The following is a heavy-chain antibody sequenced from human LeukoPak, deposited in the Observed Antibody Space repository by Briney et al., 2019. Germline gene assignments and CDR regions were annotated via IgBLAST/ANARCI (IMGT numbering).Heavy chain of an antibody. Sequence: PSETLSLTCAVFGGSFSGYYWTWVRQAPGKGLEWIGEINESGTTNYNASLNNRVTISVDTSKNQFSLKPTSLTAADTAVFHCARALMTLVRGVPRTTWFHPWGQGTLVTVSS. CDR3: ARALMTLVRGVPRTTWFHP. CDR1: GGSFSGYY. D-gene: IGHD3-10*01. CDR2: INESGTT. J-gene: IGHJ5*02. V-gene: IGHV4-34*01.